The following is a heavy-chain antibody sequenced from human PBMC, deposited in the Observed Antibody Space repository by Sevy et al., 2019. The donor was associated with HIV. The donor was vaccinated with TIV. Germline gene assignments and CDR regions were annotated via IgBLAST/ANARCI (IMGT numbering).Heavy chain of an antibody. J-gene: IGHJ4*02. CDR2: VSGSGDRT. V-gene: IGHV3-23*01. CDR1: GFTFNSFA. Sequence: GGSLRLSCAASGFTFNSFAISWVRQAPGKGLEWVSGVSGSGDRTYYTDYMMGRFTVARDNSKNTLYLQIDNLRVEDTAVYYCAKATSAKATEDHFDYWGQGTLVTVSS. CDR3: AKATSAKATEDHFDY. D-gene: IGHD5-12*01.